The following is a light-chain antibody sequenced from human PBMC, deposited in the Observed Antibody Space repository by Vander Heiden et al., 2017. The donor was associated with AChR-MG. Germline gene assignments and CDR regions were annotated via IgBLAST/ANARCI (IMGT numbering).Light chain of an antibody. V-gene: IGKV1-39*01. CDR2: SAS. J-gene: IGKJ2*01. CDR1: QSISSY. Sequence: DIQMTQSPSSLSASVGDRLTITCRASQSISSYLNWYQQRPGKAPKLLIYSASSLQIGVPSRFIGSGSGTDFTLTINGLQPEDFASYYCQQSFRTPYTFGQGTKLDIK. CDR3: QQSFRTPYT.